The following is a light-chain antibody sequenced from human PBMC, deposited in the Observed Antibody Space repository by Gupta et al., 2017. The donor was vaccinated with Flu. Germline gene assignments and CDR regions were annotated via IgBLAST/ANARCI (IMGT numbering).Light chain of an antibody. CDR3: LQRSNWPWT. J-gene: IGKJ1*01. CDR2: DAS. CDR1: QSVRSY. V-gene: IGKV3-11*01. Sequence: EIVLTQSPATLSLSPGERAILSCRASQSVRSYLAWFQQKPGQAPRLLIYDASSRATGIPARFSGSGSGTGFTLTISSLEPEDFAIYYCLQRSNWPWTFGQGTKVEVK.